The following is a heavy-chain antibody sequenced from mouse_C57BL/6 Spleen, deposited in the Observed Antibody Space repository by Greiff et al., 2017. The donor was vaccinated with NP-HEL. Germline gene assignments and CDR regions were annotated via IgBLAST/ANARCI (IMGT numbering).Heavy chain of an antibody. D-gene: IGHD1-1*01. Sequence: VQLQQSGAELVRPGASVTLSCKASGYTFTDYEMHWVKQTPVHGLEWIGAIDPETGGTAYNQKFKGKAILTADKSSSTASMELRSLTSEDSAVYYCTRGGLLRSYYFDYWGQGTTLTVSS. V-gene: IGHV1-15*01. CDR1: GYTFTDYE. CDR2: IDPETGGT. J-gene: IGHJ2*01. CDR3: TRGGLLRSYYFDY.